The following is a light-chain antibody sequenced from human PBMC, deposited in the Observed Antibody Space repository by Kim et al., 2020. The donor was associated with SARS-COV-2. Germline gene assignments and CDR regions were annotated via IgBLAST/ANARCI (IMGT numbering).Light chain of an antibody. CDR3: MQALQTLWT. V-gene: IGKV2-28*01. CDR2: LGS. CDR1: QSLLHSNGYNY. Sequence: DIVMTQSPLSLPVTPGEPASISCRSSQSLLHSNGYNYLDWYLQKPGQSPQLLVYLGSNRASGVPDRISGSGSDTDFTLKISRVEAEDVGVYYCMQALQTLWTFGQGTKVDIK. J-gene: IGKJ1*01.